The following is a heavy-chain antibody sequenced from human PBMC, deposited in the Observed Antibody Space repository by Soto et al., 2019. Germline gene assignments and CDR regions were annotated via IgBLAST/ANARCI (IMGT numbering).Heavy chain of an antibody. V-gene: IGHV4-31*03. CDR2: IYHSGST. CDR1: GDSISRGGYH. CDR3: ARGTVTTDHWFGP. Sequence: QVQLQESGPGLVKPSQTLSLTCTVSGDSISRGGYHWSWIRQHPGKGLEWIGYIYHSGSTYYNPSLKSRITMAVDTSKNQFSLELNSVTAADTAVYYCARGTVTTDHWFGPWGQGTLVTVSS. D-gene: IGHD2-2*01. J-gene: IGHJ5*02.